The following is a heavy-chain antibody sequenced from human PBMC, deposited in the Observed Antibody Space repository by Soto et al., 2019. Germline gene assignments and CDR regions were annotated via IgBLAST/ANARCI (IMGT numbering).Heavy chain of an antibody. CDR1: GFDFSSYS. CDR3: AREVDTAMGNEASDI. Sequence: EVQLVESGGGLVKPGGSLRLSCAAPGFDFSSYSMSWVRQAPGKGLEWVSSIGSTSAYLYYADSVRGRFTISRDNAKKSLFLHMNRLRVEDTAVYYCAREVDTAMGNEASDIWGQGTTVTVSS. D-gene: IGHD5-18*01. V-gene: IGHV3-21*01. J-gene: IGHJ3*02. CDR2: IGSTSAYL.